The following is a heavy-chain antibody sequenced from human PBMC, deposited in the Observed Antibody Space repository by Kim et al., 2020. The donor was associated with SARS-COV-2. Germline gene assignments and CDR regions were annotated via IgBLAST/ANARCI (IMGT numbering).Heavy chain of an antibody. D-gene: IGHD6-6*01. CDR2: INPNSGGT. CDR3: ARGRVGSSPGFDP. V-gene: IGHV1-2*02. Sequence: ASVKVSCKASGYTFTGYYMHWVRQAPGQGLEWMGWINPNSGGTNYAQKFQGRVTMTRDTSISTAYMELSRLRSDDTAVYYCARGRVGSSPGFDPWGQGTLVTVSS. J-gene: IGHJ5*02. CDR1: GYTFTGYY.